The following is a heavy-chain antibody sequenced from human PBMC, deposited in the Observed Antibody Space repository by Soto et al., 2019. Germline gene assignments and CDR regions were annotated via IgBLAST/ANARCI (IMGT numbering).Heavy chain of an antibody. CDR2: IFPSDSDT. J-gene: IGHJ4*02. CDR3: ARDNYYNGHLEPDY. V-gene: IGHV5-51*01. Sequence: GESLKISFKGSGYSFDRYWIGWVRQMPGKGLEWRVIIFPSDSDTIYSPSLQGQVTMSADKSISTAYLQWSTLKASDTAIYYCARDNYYNGHLEPDYWGQGTLVTVSS. D-gene: IGHD3-10*01. CDR1: GYSFDRYW.